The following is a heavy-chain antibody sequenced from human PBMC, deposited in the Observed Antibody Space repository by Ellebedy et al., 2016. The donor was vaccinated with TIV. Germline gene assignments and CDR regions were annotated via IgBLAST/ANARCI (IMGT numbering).Heavy chain of an antibody. J-gene: IGHJ3*02. CDR3: AKDRVSRWIRGAFDI. D-gene: IGHD5-18*01. Sequence: GESLKISXAASGFTFSSYAMHWVRQAPGKGLEWVAVISYDGSNKYYADSVKGRFTISRDNSKNTLYLQMNSLRAEDTAVYYCAKDRVSRWIRGAFDIWGQGTMVTVSS. CDR1: GFTFSSYA. CDR2: ISYDGSNK. V-gene: IGHV3-30-3*01.